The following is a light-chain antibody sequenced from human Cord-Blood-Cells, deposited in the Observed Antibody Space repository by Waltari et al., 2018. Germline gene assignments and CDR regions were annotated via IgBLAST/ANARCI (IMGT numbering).Light chain of an antibody. J-gene: IGLJ1*01. CDR2: EVS. CDR3: CSYAGSSTYV. V-gene: IGLV2-23*02. Sequence: ALTQPSPRSGSPGPSIPLSCPGTHRDVGGYKLVSWYQQHPGKAPKLMIYEVSKRPSGVSNRFSGSKSGNTASLTISGLQAEDEADYYCCSYAGSSTYVFGTGTKVTVL. CDR1: HRDVGGYKL.